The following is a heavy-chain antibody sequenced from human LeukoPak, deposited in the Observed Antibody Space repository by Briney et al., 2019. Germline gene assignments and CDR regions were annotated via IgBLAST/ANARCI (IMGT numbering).Heavy chain of an antibody. V-gene: IGHV3-21*04. D-gene: IGHD3-22*01. CDR1: GFTFSSYS. J-gene: IGHJ4*02. CDR3: AKGPTYYYDSSGYGYFDY. CDR2: ISSSSSYI. Sequence: PGGSLRLSCAASGFTFSSYSMNWVRQAPGKGLEWVSSISSSSSYIYYADSVKGRFTISRDNAKNSLYLQMNSLRAEDTALYYCAKGPTYYYDSSGYGYFDYWGQGTLVTVSS.